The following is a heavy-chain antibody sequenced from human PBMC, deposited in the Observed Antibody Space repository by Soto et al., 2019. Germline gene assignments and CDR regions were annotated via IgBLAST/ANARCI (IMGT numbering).Heavy chain of an antibody. CDR2: ISYDGSNK. CDR3: ARDSSPYCSGGSCYSHFDY. D-gene: IGHD2-15*01. J-gene: IGHJ4*02. Sequence: QVQLVESGGGVVQPGRSLRLSCAASGFTFSSYAMHWVRQAPGKGLEWVAVISYDGSNKYYADSVKGRFTISRDNSKNTLYLQMNSLRAEDTAVYYCARDSSPYCSGGSCYSHFDYWGQGTLVTVSS. CDR1: GFTFSSYA. V-gene: IGHV3-30-3*01.